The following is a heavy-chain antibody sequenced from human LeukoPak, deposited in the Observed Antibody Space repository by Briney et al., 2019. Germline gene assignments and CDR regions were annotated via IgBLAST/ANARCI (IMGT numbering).Heavy chain of an antibody. CDR1: GFTFSSYG. V-gene: IGHV3-23*01. J-gene: IGHJ4*02. Sequence: GGSLRLSCAASGFTFSSYGMSWVRQAPGKGLEWVSAISGSGGSTYYADSVKGRFTISRDNAKNSLYLQMNSLRAEDTAVYYCARVEMATANQNDYWGQGTLVTVSS. CDR2: ISGSGGST. D-gene: IGHD5-24*01. CDR3: ARVEMATANQNDY.